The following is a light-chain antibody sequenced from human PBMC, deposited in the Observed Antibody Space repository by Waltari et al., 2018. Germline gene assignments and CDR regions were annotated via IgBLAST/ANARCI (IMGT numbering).Light chain of an antibody. Sequence: QSALTQPASVSGPPGQSLTISCSGTTSDFRRYDLSSWYQQHPGEAPKLLICEVFKRPPDTSSRFSGAKSGSTASLTISGLQPEDEADYYCCSYAGRGTYVFGSGTKVTVL. V-gene: IGLV2-23*02. J-gene: IGLJ1*01. CDR2: EVF. CDR3: CSYAGRGTYV. CDR1: TSDFRRYDL.